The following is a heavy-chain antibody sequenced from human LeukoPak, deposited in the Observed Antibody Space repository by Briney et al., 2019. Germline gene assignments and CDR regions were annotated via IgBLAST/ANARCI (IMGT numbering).Heavy chain of an antibody. J-gene: IGHJ4*02. CDR2: ISSGSSSI. Sequence: GGSLRLSCGASGFTFSSYAMIWVRQAPGMGLEWVSSISSGSSSIYYADSVKGRFTVSRDNAKNSLYLQLNSLRAEDTSVYYCATGGRSTTPGYWGQGTLVTVSS. D-gene: IGHD6-13*01. CDR3: ATGGRSTTPGY. V-gene: IGHV3-21*01. CDR1: GFTFSSYA.